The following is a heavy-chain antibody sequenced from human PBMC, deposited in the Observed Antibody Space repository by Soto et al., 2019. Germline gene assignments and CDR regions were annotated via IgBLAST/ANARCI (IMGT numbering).Heavy chain of an antibody. CDR2: IYYSGST. CDR3: ARTSYYDFWSGSPYYYYYMDV. J-gene: IGHJ6*03. Sequence: SETLSLTCTVSGGSISSYYWSWIRQPPGKGLEWIGYIYYSGSTNYNPSLQSRVTIAVDTSKNQFSLKLSSVTAADTAVYYCARTSYYDFWSGSPYYYYYMDVWGKGTTVTVSS. V-gene: IGHV4-59*01. D-gene: IGHD3-3*01. CDR1: GGSISSYY.